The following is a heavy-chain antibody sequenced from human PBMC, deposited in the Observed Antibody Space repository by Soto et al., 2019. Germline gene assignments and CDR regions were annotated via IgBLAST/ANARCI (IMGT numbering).Heavy chain of an antibody. CDR2: INPSDGTT. CDR3: ARVDCSGGSCYHFDX. V-gene: IGHV1-46*01. D-gene: IGHD2-15*01. Sequence: ASVKVSCKASGYTFTRYYIHWVRQAPGQRLEWMGIINPSDGTTSYPQKFQGRVTVTRDTSTDTVYMELSSLRFEDTAVYYCARVDCSGGSCYHFDXWGQGTLVTVSS. CDR1: GYTFTRYY. J-gene: IGHJ4*02.